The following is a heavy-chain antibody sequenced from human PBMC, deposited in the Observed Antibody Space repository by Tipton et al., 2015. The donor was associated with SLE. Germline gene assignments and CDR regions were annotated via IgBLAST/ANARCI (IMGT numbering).Heavy chain of an antibody. D-gene: IGHD2-21*01. J-gene: IGHJ5*02. V-gene: IGHV4-39*01. CDR1: GGSISSSSYY. Sequence: TLSLTCTVSGGSISSSSYYWGWIRQPPGKGLEWIGSVYYSGSTYYNPSLTSRVTISVDTSKNQFSLKLSSVTAADTAVYYCARQAAYCGGDCPPGGWFDPWGQGTLVTVSS. CDR2: VYYSGST. CDR3: ARQAAYCGGDCPPGGWFDP.